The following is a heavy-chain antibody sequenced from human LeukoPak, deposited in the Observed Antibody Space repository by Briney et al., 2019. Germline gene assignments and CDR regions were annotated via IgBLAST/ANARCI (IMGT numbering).Heavy chain of an antibody. Sequence: SVKVSCKASGGTFSSYAISWVRQAPGQGLEWMGRIIPIFGTANYAQKFQGRVTITADKSTSTAYMELSSLRSEDTAVYYCARDHRAYYDFWSGDYYFDYWGQGTLVTVSS. CDR1: GGTFSSYA. J-gene: IGHJ4*02. V-gene: IGHV1-69*06. CDR2: IIPIFGTA. CDR3: ARDHRAYYDFWSGDYYFDY. D-gene: IGHD3-3*01.